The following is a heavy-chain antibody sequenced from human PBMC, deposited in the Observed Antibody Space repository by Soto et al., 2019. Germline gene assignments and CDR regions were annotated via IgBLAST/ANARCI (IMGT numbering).Heavy chain of an antibody. D-gene: IGHD2-2*01. CDR1: GYSISSGYY. CDR2: IYHSGST. CDR3: ARTSSLDYFDY. Sequence: PSETLSLTCAVSGYSISSGYYWGWIRQPPGKGLEWIGSIYHSGSTYYNPSLKSRVTISVDTSKNQFSLKLSSVTAADTAVYYCARTSSLDYFDYWGQGTLVTVSS. J-gene: IGHJ4*02. V-gene: IGHV4-38-2*01.